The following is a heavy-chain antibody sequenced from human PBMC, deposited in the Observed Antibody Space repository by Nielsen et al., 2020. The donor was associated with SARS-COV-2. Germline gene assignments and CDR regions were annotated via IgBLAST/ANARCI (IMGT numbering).Heavy chain of an antibody. CDR2: IWPGDSDT. CDR1: GYSFTIYW. V-gene: IGHV5-51*01. J-gene: IGHJ5*02. CDR3: ARRGTSSNRYFDP. D-gene: IGHD6-6*01. Sequence: GESLKISCQGSGYSFTIYWIGWVRQMPGKGLEWMGIIWPGDSDTKYSPSFQGQVTISADKSTSTAYLQWRSLKASDTAIYYCARRGTSSNRYFDPWGQGTLVTISS.